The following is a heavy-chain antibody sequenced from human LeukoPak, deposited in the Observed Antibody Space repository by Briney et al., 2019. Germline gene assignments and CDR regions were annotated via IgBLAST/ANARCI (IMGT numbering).Heavy chain of an antibody. CDR2: IIPIFGTA. D-gene: IGHD2-21*02. V-gene: IGHV1-69*13. J-gene: IGHJ4*02. Sequence: ASVKVSCKASGGTFSSYAISWVRQAPGQGPEWMGGIIPIFGTANYAQKFQGRVTITADESTSTAHMELSSLRSEDTAVYYCAPIQYCGGDCYPGPLDYWGQGTLVTVSS. CDR1: GGTFSSYA. CDR3: APIQYCGGDCYPGPLDY.